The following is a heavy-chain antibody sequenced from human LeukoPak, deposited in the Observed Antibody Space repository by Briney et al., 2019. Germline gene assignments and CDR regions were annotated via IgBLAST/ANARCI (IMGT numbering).Heavy chain of an antibody. CDR2: ISSSSSTI. Sequence: GGSLRLSCAASGFTFSSYGMNWVRQAPGKELEWVSYISSSSSTIYYADSVKGRFTISRDNAKNSLYLQMNSLRDEDTAVYYCARVLKYYFDYWGQGTLVTVSS. V-gene: IGHV3-48*02. CDR3: ARVLKYYFDY. J-gene: IGHJ4*02. CDR1: GFTFSSYG.